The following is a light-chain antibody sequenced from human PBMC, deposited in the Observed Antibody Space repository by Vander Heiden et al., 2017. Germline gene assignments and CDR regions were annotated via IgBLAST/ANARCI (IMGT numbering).Light chain of an antibody. CDR2: GAS. CDR1: QRVSSN. CDR3: QQYNNWPLT. Sequence: EIVMTQSPATLSVSPGERATLSCRASQRVSSNLAWYKQKPGQAPRLLIYGASTRATGIPARFSGSGSGTEFTLTISSLQSEDIAVYYCQQYNNWPLTFGGGTKVEIK. V-gene: IGKV3-15*01. J-gene: IGKJ4*01.